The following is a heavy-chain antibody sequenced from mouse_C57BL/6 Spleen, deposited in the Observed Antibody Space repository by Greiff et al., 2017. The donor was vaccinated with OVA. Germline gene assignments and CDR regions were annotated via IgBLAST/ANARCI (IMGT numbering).Heavy chain of an antibody. J-gene: IGHJ1*03. CDR1: GFSFNTYA. CDR3: VRQGYGSSYWYFDV. D-gene: IGHD1-1*01. CDR2: IRSKSNNYAT. V-gene: IGHV10-1*01. Sequence: EVQLVESGGGLVQPKGSLKLSCAASGFSFNTYAMNWVRQAPGKGLEWVARIRSKSNNYATYYADSVKDRFTISRDDSESMLYLQMNNLKTEDTAMYYCVRQGYGSSYWYFDVWGTGTTVTVSS.